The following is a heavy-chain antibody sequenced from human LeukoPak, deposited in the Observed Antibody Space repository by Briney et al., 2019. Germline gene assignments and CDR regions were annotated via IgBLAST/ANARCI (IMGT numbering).Heavy chain of an antibody. Sequence: GGSLRLSCAASGFTFSSYAMSWVRQAPGKGLEWVSAISGSGGSTYYADSVKGRFTISRDNSKSTLYLQMNSLRAEDTAVYYCAKDYYDSSGYLLYGMDVWGQGTTVTVSS. CDR1: GFTFSSYA. J-gene: IGHJ6*02. CDR2: ISGSGGST. V-gene: IGHV3-23*01. CDR3: AKDYYDSSGYLLYGMDV. D-gene: IGHD3-22*01.